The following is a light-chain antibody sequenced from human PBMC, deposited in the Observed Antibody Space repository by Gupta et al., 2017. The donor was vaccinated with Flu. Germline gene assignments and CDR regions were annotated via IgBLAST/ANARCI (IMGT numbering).Light chain of an antibody. J-gene: IGLJ2*01. V-gene: IGLV3-25*03. CDR3: QSADSLGTTVI. CDR1: ALAKQY. CDR2: KDT. Sequence: GQTARITCSGDALAKQYAFWCQQKPGQAPIPMIYKDTERPSVFPERFSGSSSGPTVTLIITDVQAEHEADYYCQSADSLGTTVIFGGGTKLTVL.